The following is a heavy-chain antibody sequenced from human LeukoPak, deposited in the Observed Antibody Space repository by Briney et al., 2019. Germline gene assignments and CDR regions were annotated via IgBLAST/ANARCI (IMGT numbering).Heavy chain of an antibody. CDR2: IGNSGATT. J-gene: IGHJ4*02. CDR3: ARDRTRLTY. CDR1: GFSFSSYD. V-gene: IGHV3-21*01. D-gene: IGHD1/OR15-1a*01. Sequence: GGSLRLCCAASGFSFSSYDMTWVRQAPGKGLEWVSTIGNSGATTFYADSVKGRFTISRDNAKNSLYLQMNSLRAEDTAVYYCARDRTRLTYWGQGTLVTVSS.